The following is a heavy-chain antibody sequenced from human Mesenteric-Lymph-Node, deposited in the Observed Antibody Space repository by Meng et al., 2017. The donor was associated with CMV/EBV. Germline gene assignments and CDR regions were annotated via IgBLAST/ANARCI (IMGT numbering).Heavy chain of an antibody. V-gene: IGHV3-53*01. CDR3: ARLLINMVRGIIRLYYFDF. CDR1: GFTVSSNY. D-gene: IGHD3-10*01. Sequence: GGSLRLSCAASGFTVSSNYMSWVRQAPGKGLEWVSVIYAGGATYYADSVKGRFTISRDNSKNTLYLQMNSLRAEDTAVYYCARLLINMVRGIIRLYYFDFWGQGTLVTVSS. CDR2: IYAGGAT. J-gene: IGHJ4*02.